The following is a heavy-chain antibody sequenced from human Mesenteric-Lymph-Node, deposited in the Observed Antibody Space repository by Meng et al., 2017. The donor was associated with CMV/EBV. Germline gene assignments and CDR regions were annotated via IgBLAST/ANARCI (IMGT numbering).Heavy chain of an antibody. D-gene: IGHD1-1*01. CDR3: TRSQFSNYFFDY. CDR1: GFTVSSNY. Sequence: GESLKISCAASGFTVSSNYMSWVRQAPGKGLEWVSVIYSGGSTYYADSVKGRFTISRDNSKNTLYLQMNSLRAEDTAVYYCTRSQFSNYFFDYWGQGTPVTVSS. J-gene: IGHJ4*02. V-gene: IGHV3-53*01. CDR2: IYSGGST.